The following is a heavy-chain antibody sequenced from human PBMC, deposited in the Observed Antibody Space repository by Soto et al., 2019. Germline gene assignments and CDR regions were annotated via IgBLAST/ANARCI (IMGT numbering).Heavy chain of an antibody. J-gene: IGHJ5*02. CDR2: ISWNSGSI. CDR1: GFTFDDYA. Sequence: GGSLRLSCAASGFTFDDYAMHWVRQAPGKGLEWVSGISWNSGSIGYADSVKGRFTISRDNAKNSLYLQMNSLRAEDTALYYCAKDGYSNYVYWFDPWGQGTLVTVSS. D-gene: IGHD4-4*01. V-gene: IGHV3-9*01. CDR3: AKDGYSNYVYWFDP.